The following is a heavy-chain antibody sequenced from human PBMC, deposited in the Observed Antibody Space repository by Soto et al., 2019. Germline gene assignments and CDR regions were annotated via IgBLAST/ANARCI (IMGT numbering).Heavy chain of an antibody. CDR1: GFTFSSYA. Sequence: GGSLRLSCAASGFTFSSYAMSWVRQAPGKGLEWVSAISGSGGSTYYADSVKGRFTISRDNSKNTLYLQMNSLRAEDTAVYYCAKVTITFGGVIDSFDYWGQGTLVTVSS. CDR3: AKVTITFGGVIDSFDY. CDR2: ISGSGGST. D-gene: IGHD3-16*02. V-gene: IGHV3-23*01. J-gene: IGHJ4*02.